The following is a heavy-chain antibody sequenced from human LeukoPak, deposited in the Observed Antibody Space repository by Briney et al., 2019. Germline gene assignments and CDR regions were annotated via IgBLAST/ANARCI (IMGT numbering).Heavy chain of an antibody. Sequence: ASVKVSCKASGSIFSDYYMHWVRQVPGRGFEWMGWISRRSGATKIAPKFRGRVTLTRDIPISTAYVELTNLASDDTAVYYCVSWAGGNSDVASFDFWGQGTLVLVSS. J-gene: IGHJ4*02. V-gene: IGHV1-2*02. D-gene: IGHD2-21*01. CDR2: ISRRSGAT. CDR3: VSWAGGNSDVASFDF. CDR1: GSIFSDYY.